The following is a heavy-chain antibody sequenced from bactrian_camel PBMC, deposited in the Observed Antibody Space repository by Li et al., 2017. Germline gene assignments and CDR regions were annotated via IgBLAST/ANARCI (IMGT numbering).Heavy chain of an antibody. Sequence: HVQLVESGGGSVQAGGSLRLSCRYSGDAYSRRCIGWFRQAPGTEREGVATIDSESGTTNYADTVKGRFTLSKDNAKNTLYLQMNSLKPEDTAMYYCALFPYVRCSMVAGSKVDVSYWGHGTQVTVS. D-gene: IGHD6*01. J-gene: IGHJ6*01. CDR3: ALFPYVRCSMVAGSKVDVSY. CDR2: IDSESGTT. CDR1: GDAYSRRC. V-gene: IGHV3S1*01.